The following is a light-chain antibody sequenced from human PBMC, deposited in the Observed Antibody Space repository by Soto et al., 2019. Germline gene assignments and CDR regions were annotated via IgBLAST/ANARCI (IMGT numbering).Light chain of an antibody. CDR1: SSDVGGYDY. CDR2: NVR. CDR3: SSYTNSGTVL. Sequence: ALTQPASVSGSPGQSITISCTGTSSDVGGYDYVSWYQQYAGKAPKLTIYNVRNRPSGVSNRFSGSKSGNTASLTISGLQPEDEADYFCSSYTNSGTVLFGGGTKLTVL. J-gene: IGLJ2*01. V-gene: IGLV2-14*01.